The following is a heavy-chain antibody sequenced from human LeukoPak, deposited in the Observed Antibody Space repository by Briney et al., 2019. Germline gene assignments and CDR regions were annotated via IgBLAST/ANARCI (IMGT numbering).Heavy chain of an antibody. D-gene: IGHD2-21*02. CDR1: GYTFTSYD. J-gene: IGHJ6*02. V-gene: IGHV1-8*01. CDR2: MNPNSGNT. CDR3: ANLAYCGGDCNYSGDYYYYGMDV. Sequence: GASVKVSCKASGYTFTSYDINWVRQATGQGLEWMGWMNPNSGNTGYAQKFQGRVTMTRNTSISTAYMELSSLRSEDTAVYYCANLAYCGGDCNYSGDYYYYGMDVWGQGTTVTVSS.